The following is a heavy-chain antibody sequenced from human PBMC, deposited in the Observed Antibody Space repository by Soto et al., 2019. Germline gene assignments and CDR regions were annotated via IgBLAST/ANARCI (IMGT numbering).Heavy chain of an antibody. Sequence: XESLIISCKGSGYSFSNYWISWVRQMPGKGLEWMGRIDPIDSHTTYSPSFQGHVTISTDKSINTAYLQWSSLEASDTAMYYCARRYCSSATCPRNYYGMDVWGQGTTVTVSS. J-gene: IGHJ6*02. CDR3: ARRYCSSATCPRNYYGMDV. V-gene: IGHV5-10-1*01. CDR1: GYSFSNYW. D-gene: IGHD2-2*01. CDR2: IDPIDSHT.